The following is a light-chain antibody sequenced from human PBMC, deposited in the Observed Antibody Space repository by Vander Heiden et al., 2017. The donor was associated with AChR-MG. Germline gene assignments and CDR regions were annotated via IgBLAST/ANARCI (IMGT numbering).Light chain of an antibody. CDR2: AAS. J-gene: IGKJ1*01. CDR3: QQSYSTPQPWT. V-gene: IGKV1-39*01. Sequence: DIQMTQSPSSLSASVGDRVTITCRASQSISSYLNWYQQKPGKAPKLLIYAASSLQSGGPSRFSGSGSGTDFTLTISSLQPEDFATYYCQQSYSTPQPWTFGQGTKVEIK. CDR1: QSISSY.